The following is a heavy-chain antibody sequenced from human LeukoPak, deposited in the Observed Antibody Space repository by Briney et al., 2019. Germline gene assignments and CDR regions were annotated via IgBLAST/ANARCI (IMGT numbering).Heavy chain of an antibody. CDR3: ARGLRNLYSSSSFYYFDY. CDR2: IYYSVST. V-gene: IGHV4-59*01. D-gene: IGHD6-6*01. CDR1: GGSISSYY. J-gene: IGHJ4*02. Sequence: PSETLSLTCTVSGGSISSYYWSCIREPPGNGLEWSGYIYYSVSTNYNPSLKSRVTISVDTSKNQFSLKLSSVTAADTAVYYCARGLRNLYSSSSFYYFDYWGQGTLVTVSS.